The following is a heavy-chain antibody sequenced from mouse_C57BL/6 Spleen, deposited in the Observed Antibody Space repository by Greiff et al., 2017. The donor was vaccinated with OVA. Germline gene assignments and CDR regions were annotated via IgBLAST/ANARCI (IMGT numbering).Heavy chain of an antibody. Sequence: EVKLQESGGGLVQPGGSMKLSCVASGFTFSNYWMNWVRQSPEKGLEWVAQIRLKSDNYATHYAESVKGRFTISRDDSKSSVYLQMKNLRAEDTGIYYCTGVYMNWDGDYAMDYWGQGTSVTVSS. D-gene: IGHD4-1*01. CDR1: GFTFSNYW. J-gene: IGHJ4*01. CDR3: TGVYMNWDGDYAMDY. CDR2: IRLKSDNYAT. V-gene: IGHV6-3*01.